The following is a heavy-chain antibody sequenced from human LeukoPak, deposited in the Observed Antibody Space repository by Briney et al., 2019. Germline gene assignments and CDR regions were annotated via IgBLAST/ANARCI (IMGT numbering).Heavy chain of an antibody. CDR3: ARKYYDSSGYYYDWFDP. Sequence: PGGSLRLSCAASGFTFSDYYMSWIRQAPEKGLEWVSYISSSGSTIYYADSVKGRFTISRDNAKNSLYLQMNSLRAEDTAVYYCARKYYDSSGYYYDWFDPWGHGTLVTVSS. CDR2: ISSSGSTI. J-gene: IGHJ5*02. CDR1: GFTFSDYY. D-gene: IGHD3-22*01. V-gene: IGHV3-11*01.